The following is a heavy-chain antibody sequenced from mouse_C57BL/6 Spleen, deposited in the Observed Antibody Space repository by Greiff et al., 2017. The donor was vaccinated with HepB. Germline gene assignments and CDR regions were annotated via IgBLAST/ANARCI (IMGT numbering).Heavy chain of an antibody. V-gene: IGHV1-52*01. CDR1: GYTFTSYW. D-gene: IGHD2-12*01. Sequence: QVQLQQPGAELVRPGSSVKLSCKASGYTFTSYWMHWVKQRPIQGLEWIGNIDPSDSETHYNQKFKDKATLTVDKSSSTAYMQLSSLTSEDSAVYYCARLDDGLYFDYWGQGTTLTVSS. J-gene: IGHJ2*01. CDR2: IDPSDSET. CDR3: ARLDDGLYFDY.